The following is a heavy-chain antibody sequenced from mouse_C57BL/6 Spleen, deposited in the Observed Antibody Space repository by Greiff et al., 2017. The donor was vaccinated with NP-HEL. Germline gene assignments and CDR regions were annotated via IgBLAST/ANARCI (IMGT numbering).Heavy chain of an antibody. Sequence: VQLKQSGPELVKPGASVKISCKASGYTFTDYYMNWVKQSHGKSLEWIGDINPNNGGTSYNQKFKGKATLTVDKSSSTAYMELRSLTSEDSAVYYCARWYYGSSYGFDYWGQGTTLTVSS. J-gene: IGHJ2*01. V-gene: IGHV1-26*01. CDR1: GYTFTDYY. CDR2: INPNNGGT. CDR3: ARWYYGSSYGFDY. D-gene: IGHD1-1*01.